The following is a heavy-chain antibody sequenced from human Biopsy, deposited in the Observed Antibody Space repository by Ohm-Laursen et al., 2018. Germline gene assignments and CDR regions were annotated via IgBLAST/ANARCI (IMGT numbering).Heavy chain of an antibody. CDR1: GGSFTSHY. Sequence: TLSLTWAVSGGSFTSHYWTWIRQPPGKGLEWIGHISHTGYTSYKSSLKSRVTISLDTSRKHFSLRLTSLAAADTAVYYCARGSNEYGGLYFPHWGQGTLVTVSS. D-gene: IGHD4-23*01. V-gene: IGHV4-59*11. J-gene: IGHJ1*01. CDR3: ARGSNEYGGLYFPH. CDR2: ISHTGYT.